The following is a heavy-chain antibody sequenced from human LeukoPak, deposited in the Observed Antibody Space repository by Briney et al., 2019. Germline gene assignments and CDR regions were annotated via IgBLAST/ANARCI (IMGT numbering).Heavy chain of an antibody. CDR1: GFAFSSYW. V-gene: IGHV3-7*01. J-gene: IGHJ4*02. CDR2: ISPDGSAE. CDR3: ANQPYSQFDY. Sequence: QPGGSLTLSCVAAGFAFSSYWMSWVRQAPGKGLELVAKISPDGSAEDYVDSVIGRFAISRDNAKRSLYLQMNSLSPEDTAVYYCANQPYSQFDYWGQGTLVSVSS. D-gene: IGHD4-11*01.